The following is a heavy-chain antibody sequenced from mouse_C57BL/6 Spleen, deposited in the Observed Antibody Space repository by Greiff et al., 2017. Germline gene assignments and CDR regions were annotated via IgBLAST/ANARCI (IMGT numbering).Heavy chain of an antibody. D-gene: IGHD1-1*01. CDR3: ARLGYYDSSHWYFDV. CDR1: GYTFTSYW. V-gene: IGHV1-69*01. J-gene: IGHJ1*03. Sequence: QVQLQQPGAELVMPGASVKLSCKASGYTFTSYWMHWVKQRPGQGLEWIGEIDPSDSYTNYTQKFKGKSTLTVDKSSSTAYMQLSSLTSEDSAVYYCARLGYYDSSHWYFDVWGTGTTVTVSS. CDR2: IDPSDSYT.